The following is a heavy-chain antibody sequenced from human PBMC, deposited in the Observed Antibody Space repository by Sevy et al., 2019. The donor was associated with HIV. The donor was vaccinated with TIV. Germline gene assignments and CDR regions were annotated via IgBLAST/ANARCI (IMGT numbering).Heavy chain of an antibody. D-gene: IGHD6-13*01. CDR1: GGSISSYY. J-gene: IGHJ5*02. CDR3: ARGYSSSWSNWFDP. V-gene: IGHV4-59*01. Sequence: SETLSLTCTVSGGSISSYYWSWIRQPPGKGLEWIGYIYYSGSTNYNPSLKSRVTISVDTSKNQFSLKLSSVTAADTAVYYCARGYSSSWSNWFDPWGQGTLVTVSS. CDR2: IYYSGST.